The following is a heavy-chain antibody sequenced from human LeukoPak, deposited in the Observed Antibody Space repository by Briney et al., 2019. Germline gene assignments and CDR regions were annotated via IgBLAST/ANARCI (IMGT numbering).Heavy chain of an antibody. J-gene: IGHJ4*02. CDR1: GFTFSSYW. CDR2: INSDGSGT. V-gene: IGHV3-74*03. CDR3: ARTRSYYFDY. Sequence: AGSLRLSCAASGFTFSSYWMHWVRQAPGKGLVWVSRINSDGSGTTYADSVKGRFTISRDNAKNTLYLQVNSLRAEDTAVYYCARTRSYYFDYWGQGTLVTVSS.